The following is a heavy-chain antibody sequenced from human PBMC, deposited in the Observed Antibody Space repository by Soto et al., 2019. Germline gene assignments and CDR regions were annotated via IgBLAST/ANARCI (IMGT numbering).Heavy chain of an antibody. D-gene: IGHD1-26*01. V-gene: IGHV1-46*03. CDR1: GYTFTSSY. Sequence: LKVSCKTSGYTFTSSYIHWVRQAPGQGLEWMGIINPSGAITSYAQNFQGRVTMTRDTSTSRVYMEVSSLRSEDTAVYYCARAYSGSSPFDYWGQGTQVTVS. J-gene: IGHJ4*02. CDR2: INPSGAIT. CDR3: ARAYSGSSPFDY.